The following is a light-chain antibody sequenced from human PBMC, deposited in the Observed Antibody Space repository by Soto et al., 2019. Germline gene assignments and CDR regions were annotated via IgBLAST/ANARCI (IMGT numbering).Light chain of an antibody. Sequence: QSVLTQPAPVSGSPGQSITISCTGTSSDVGTYNFVSWYQQHPGKAPKLMIYDVSNRPSGVSDRFSGSKSGNTASLTISGLQAEDEADYYCSSYRGSSTYVFGTGTKVTVL. CDR3: SSYRGSSTYV. V-gene: IGLV2-14*01. CDR2: DVS. J-gene: IGLJ1*01. CDR1: SSDVGTYNF.